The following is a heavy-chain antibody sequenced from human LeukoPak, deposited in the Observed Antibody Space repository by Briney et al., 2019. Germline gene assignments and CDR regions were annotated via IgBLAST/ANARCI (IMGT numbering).Heavy chain of an antibody. D-gene: IGHD2-21*02. J-gene: IGHJ3*02. Sequence: SETLSLTCTVSGDSVTSGGYLWTWIRQHPGKGLDWIGYISNSGTTSYNPSLMSRVSISVDTSNNQFSLRLSSVTAADTAVYYCARDVVVTSSPDAFDIWGQGTMVTVSS. V-gene: IGHV4-31*03. CDR1: GDSVTSGGYL. CDR2: ISNSGTT. CDR3: ARDVVVTSSPDAFDI.